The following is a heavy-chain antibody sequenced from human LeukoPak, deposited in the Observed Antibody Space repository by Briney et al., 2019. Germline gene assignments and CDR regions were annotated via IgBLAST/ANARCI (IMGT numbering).Heavy chain of an antibody. CDR3: ARHGFYGDSARRKFDP. V-gene: IGHV4-34*01. Sequence: PSETLSLTCTVYNGSFSGYYWTWIRQSPGTGLEWIGEISHSGYTNLNPSLKSRLTISLDTSKNHFSLRLTSLTAADTAVYYCARHGFYGDSARRKFDPWGQGALVTVSP. J-gene: IGHJ5*02. CDR2: ISHSGYT. D-gene: IGHD4-17*01. CDR1: NGSFSGYY.